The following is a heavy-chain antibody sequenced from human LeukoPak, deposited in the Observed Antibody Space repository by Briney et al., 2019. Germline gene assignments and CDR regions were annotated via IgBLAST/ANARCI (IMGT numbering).Heavy chain of an antibody. D-gene: IGHD6-25*01. CDR3: ARYGSHYYYMDV. CDR2: LHYSGST. CDR1: GGSFSGYY. V-gene: IGHV4-34*10. J-gene: IGHJ6*03. Sequence: SETLSLTCAVYGGSFSGYYWSWIRQPPGKGLEWIGTLHYSGSTSYNPSLKSRLTMSLDTSKNQFSLKLTSVTAADTAVYYCARYGSHYYYMDVWGKGTTVTVSS.